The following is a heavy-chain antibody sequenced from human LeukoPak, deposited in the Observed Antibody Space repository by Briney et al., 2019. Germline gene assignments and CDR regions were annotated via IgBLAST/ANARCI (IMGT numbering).Heavy chain of an antibody. CDR3: AKASWVSSADAVL. V-gene: IGHV3-23*01. J-gene: IGHJ4*02. Sequence: GGSLRLSCVASGFIFRDFAMSWVRQTPAGGLEWVSSLRGDGETFYTDSVKGRFTLSRDHSRNTVYLQLSNLRVEDTAVYYCAKASWVSSADAVLWGQGTLVTVS. CDR1: GFIFRDFA. D-gene: IGHD3-16*01. CDR2: LRGDGET.